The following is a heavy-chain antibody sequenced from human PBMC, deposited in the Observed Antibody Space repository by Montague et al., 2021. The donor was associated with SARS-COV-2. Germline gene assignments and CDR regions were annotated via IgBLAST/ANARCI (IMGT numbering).Heavy chain of an antibody. D-gene: IGHD3-10*01. CDR3: ARWYYGSGSYPH. Sequence: SETLSLTCTVSGGSISSYYWSWIRQPPGKGLEWIGNIYHSGGTYYSPSLKSRVTVSVDTSKNQFSLRLSSVTAADTAVYYCARWYYGSGSYPHWGQGTLVTVSS. J-gene: IGHJ4*02. V-gene: IGHV4-59*08. CDR2: IYHSGGT. CDR1: GGSISSYY.